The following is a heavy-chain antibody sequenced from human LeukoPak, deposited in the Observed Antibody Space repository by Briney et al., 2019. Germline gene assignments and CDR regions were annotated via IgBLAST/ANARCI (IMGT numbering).Heavy chain of an antibody. Sequence: GASVKVSCKASGGTFSSYAISWVRQAPGQGLEWMGRIIPTLGIANYAQKFQGRVTITADKSTSTAYMELSSLRSEDTAVYYCARGIVGDAFDIWGQGTMVTVSS. CDR3: ARGIVGDAFDI. CDR2: IIPTLGIA. J-gene: IGHJ3*02. V-gene: IGHV1-69*04. CDR1: GGTFSSYA. D-gene: IGHD3-22*01.